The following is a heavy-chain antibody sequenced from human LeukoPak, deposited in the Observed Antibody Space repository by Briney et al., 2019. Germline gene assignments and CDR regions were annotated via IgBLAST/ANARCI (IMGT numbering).Heavy chain of an antibody. D-gene: IGHD6-13*01. J-gene: IGHJ6*03. CDR3: ARRAAAVGTYYMAV. CDR2: IYYSGGT. V-gene: IGHV4-59*01. Sequence: SETLSLTCTVSGGSISPYYWNWIRQPPGKGLEWIGYIYYSGGTNYNASLTSRVTISVDTSQNQFSLRLSSVTAADTAVYYCARRAAAVGTYYMAVWGKGSTVTVSS. CDR1: GGSISPYY.